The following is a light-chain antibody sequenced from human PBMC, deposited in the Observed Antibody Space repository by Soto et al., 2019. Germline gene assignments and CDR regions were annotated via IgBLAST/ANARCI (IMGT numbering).Light chain of an antibody. CDR2: WAS. V-gene: IGKV4-1*01. Sequence: DIVMTQSPDSLAVSLGERATINCKSSQSVLYSPNNKNYLAWYQHKPGQPPKMLIYWASIRESGVPDRFSGSGSGTDFTLTISSLQSEDVAVYYCQQYYSAPRLLTFGGGTKVEI. CDR1: QSVLYSPNNKNY. CDR3: QQYYSAPRLLT. J-gene: IGKJ4*01.